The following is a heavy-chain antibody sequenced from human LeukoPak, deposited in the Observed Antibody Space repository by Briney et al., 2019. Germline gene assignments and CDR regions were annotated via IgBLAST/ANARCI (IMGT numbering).Heavy chain of an antibody. CDR2: INPNSGGT. D-gene: IGHD3-22*01. J-gene: IGHJ5*02. CDR3: ARVGTGYYYDSSGYFHSRWFDP. V-gene: IGHV1-2*02. Sequence: ASVKVSCKTSGYTFTGYYMHWVRQAPGQGLEWMGWINPNSGGTNYAQKFQGRVTMTRDTSISTAYMELSRLRSDDTAVYYCARVGTGYYYDSSGYFHSRWFDPRGQGTLVTVSS. CDR1: GYTFTGYY.